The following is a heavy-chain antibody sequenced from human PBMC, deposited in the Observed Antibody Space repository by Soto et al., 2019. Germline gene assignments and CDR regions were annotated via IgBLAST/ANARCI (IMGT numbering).Heavy chain of an antibody. V-gene: IGHV3-23*05. CDR1: GFTFSRHW. D-gene: IGHD2-8*01. Sequence: PGGSLRLSCAASGFTFSRHWMSWLRQAPGKGLEWVSAINESGSSKYYVDSVKGRFTISRDNSKNTPYLQMNSLRAEDTAVYYCAVYVHSPLHYFDYWGQGTLVTVSS. CDR3: AVYVHSPLHYFDY. CDR2: INESGSSK. J-gene: IGHJ4*02.